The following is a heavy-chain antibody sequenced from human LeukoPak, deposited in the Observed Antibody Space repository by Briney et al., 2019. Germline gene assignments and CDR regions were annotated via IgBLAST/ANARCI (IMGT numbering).Heavy chain of an antibody. D-gene: IGHD4/OR15-4a*01. CDR3: ARLYGA. J-gene: IGHJ5*02. CDR2: IYSSGNT. CDR1: GDSISSGRNY. Sequence: SETLSLTFSVSGDSISSGRNYWGWIRQSPGKGLEWIASIYSSGNTHSNPSLKSRVTMSVDTSKNQFSLKLSSVTAADTAVYYCARLYGAWGQGTLVTVSS. V-gene: IGHV4-39*01.